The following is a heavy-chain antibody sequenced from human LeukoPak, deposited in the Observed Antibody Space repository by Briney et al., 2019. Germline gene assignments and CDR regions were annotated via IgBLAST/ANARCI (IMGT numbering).Heavy chain of an antibody. J-gene: IGHJ4*02. CDR2: IYSGGST. D-gene: IGHD1/OR15-1a*01. CDR3: ARAPELEQDY. CDR1: GFTVSTNY. Sequence: PGGSLRLSCAASGFTVSTNYMSWVRQAPGKGLEWVSVIYSGGSTYYADSVKGRFTISRDNSKNTLYLQMNSLRAEDTAVCYCARAPELEQDYWGQGTLVTVSS. V-gene: IGHV3-53*01.